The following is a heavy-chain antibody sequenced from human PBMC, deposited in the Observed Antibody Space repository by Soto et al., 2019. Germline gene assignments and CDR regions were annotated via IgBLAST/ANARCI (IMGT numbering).Heavy chain of an antibody. CDR2: ISYDGSNK. Sequence: SYAGWVFTVSSYGWPPFRQKQNTGLEWVAVISYDGSNKYYADSVKGRFTISRDNSKNTLYLHVNSLRPEDTSVYYCTSFLFIAEDG. V-gene: IGHV3-30*03. CDR1: VFTVSSYG. D-gene: IGHD6-13*01. CDR3: TSFLFIAEDG. J-gene: IGHJ6*01.